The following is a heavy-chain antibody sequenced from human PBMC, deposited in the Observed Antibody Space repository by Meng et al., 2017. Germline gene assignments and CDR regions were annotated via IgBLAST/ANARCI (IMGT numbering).Heavy chain of an antibody. CDR3: ARVGMADPPD. V-gene: IGHV3-30*01. J-gene: IGHJ4*02. CDR1: GFTFSSYA. Sequence: QVRLVGSGGGVVQPGRSLRLACAASGFTFSSYAMHWVRQAPGKGLEWVAVISYDGSNKYYADSLKGRFTISRDNSKNTLYLQMNSLRAEDTAVYYCARVGMADPPDWGQGTLVTVSS. D-gene: IGHD5-24*01. CDR2: ISYDGSNK.